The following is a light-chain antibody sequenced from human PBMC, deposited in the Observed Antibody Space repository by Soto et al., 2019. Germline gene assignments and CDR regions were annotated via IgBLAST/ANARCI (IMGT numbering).Light chain of an antibody. Sequence: QSVLTQPPSVSAAPGQKVTISCSGSSSNIGNNYVSWYQQVPGTAPKLLIYDNNKRPSGNPDRFPGSKSGTSATLGISGLQTGDEADYYCGTWDSSLSVHVFGTGTKVTVL. J-gene: IGLJ1*01. CDR2: DNN. CDR1: SSNIGNNY. V-gene: IGLV1-51*01. CDR3: GTWDSSLSVHV.